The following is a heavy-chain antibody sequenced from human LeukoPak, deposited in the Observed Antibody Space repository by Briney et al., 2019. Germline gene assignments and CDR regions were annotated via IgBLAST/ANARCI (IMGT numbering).Heavy chain of an antibody. J-gene: IGHJ4*02. V-gene: IGHV3-53*01. CDR2: IYSGGST. D-gene: IGHD4-17*01. Sequence: GGSLRLSCAASGFTVTSNYMSWVRQAPGKGLEWVSVIYSGGSTYYADTVRGRFTSSSDNSKNTLYLQMNSLKAEDTAVYYCARADYGDYYVDYWGKGTLVTVSS. CDR1: GFTVTSNY. CDR3: ARADYGDYYVDY.